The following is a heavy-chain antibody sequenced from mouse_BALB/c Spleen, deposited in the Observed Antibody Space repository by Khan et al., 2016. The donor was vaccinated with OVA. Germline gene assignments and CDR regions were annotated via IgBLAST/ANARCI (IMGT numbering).Heavy chain of an antibody. V-gene: IGHV9-3-1*01. CDR2: INTYTGEP. D-gene: IGHD2-14*01. CDR1: GYTFTNYG. CDR3: ASGGTRAMDY. J-gene: IGHJ4*01. Sequence: QIQLVQSGPELKKPGETVKISCKASGYTFTNYGMNWVKQAQGKGLKWMGCINTYTGEPTNADEFKGRFALSLDTSASTVYLEITNLKTEDTATYFCASGGTRAMDYWGQGTSVTVSS.